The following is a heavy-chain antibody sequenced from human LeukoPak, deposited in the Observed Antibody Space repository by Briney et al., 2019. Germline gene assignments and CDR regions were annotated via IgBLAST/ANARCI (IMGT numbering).Heavy chain of an antibody. CDR1: GFTFSSYW. V-gene: IGHV3-7*03. Sequence: GGSLRLSCAASGFTFSSYWMSWVRQAPGKGLEWVANIKQDGSEKYYVDSVKGRFTISRGNAKNSLYLQMSSLRAEDTAVYYCARDLLNEGNHLDYWGQGTLVTVSS. J-gene: IGHJ4*02. D-gene: IGHD4-23*01. CDR3: ARDLLNEGNHLDY. CDR2: IKQDGSEK.